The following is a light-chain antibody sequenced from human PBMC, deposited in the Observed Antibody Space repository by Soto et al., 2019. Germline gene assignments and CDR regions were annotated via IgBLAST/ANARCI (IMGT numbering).Light chain of an antibody. Sequence: QSVLTQPASLSGSPGQSITMFCTGTSNDVGGYNYVSWYQQHPGKAPKLIIYEVSNRPSGISSRFSGSKSANTASLTISGLQAEDEAEYYCSSFTGSTTWAFGGGTKLTVL. CDR1: SNDVGGYNY. J-gene: IGLJ2*01. CDR3: SSFTGSTTWA. CDR2: EVS. V-gene: IGLV2-14*01.